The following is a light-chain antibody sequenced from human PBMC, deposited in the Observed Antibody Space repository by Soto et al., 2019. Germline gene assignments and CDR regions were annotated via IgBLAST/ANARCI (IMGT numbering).Light chain of an antibody. J-gene: IGKJ1*01. V-gene: IGKV3D-15*01. CDR1: QSVSSSY. Sequence: EIVLTQSPATLSVSPGGRATLSCSASQSVSSSYLAWYQQRPGQAPRLLIYGASSRATGIPARFSGSGSGTDFTLTISSLQSEDFAIYYCQQYNNWPWTFGQGTKVDNK. CDR3: QQYNNWPWT. CDR2: GAS.